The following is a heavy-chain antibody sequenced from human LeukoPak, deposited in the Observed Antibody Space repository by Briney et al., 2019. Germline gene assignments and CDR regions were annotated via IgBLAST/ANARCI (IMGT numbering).Heavy chain of an antibody. D-gene: IGHD3-22*01. CDR2: IYWDDDK. J-gene: IGHJ5*02. CDR1: GSSLNTTGVG. Sequence: SGPTLVNPTQTLTLTCTLSGSSLNTTGVGVGWIRQPPGKALEWLAFIYWDDDKRYSPSLKSRLTIAKDTSKNQVVLTMTNMDPVDTATYYCAHRRPGLDSSWFDPWGQGTLVTVSS. V-gene: IGHV2-5*02. CDR3: AHRRPGLDSSWFDP.